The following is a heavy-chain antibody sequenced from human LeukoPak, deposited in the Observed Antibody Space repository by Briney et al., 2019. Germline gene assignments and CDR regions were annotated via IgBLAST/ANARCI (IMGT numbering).Heavy chain of an antibody. Sequence: SVKVSCKASGGTFSSYAISWVRQAPGQGLEWMGGIIPIFGTANYAQKFQGRVTITADKSTSTAYMELSSLRSEDTAVYYCARGKLPSIAMLRGVRHTNWFDPWAQGTLVTVSS. J-gene: IGHJ5*02. D-gene: IGHD3-10*01. CDR3: ARGKLPSIAMLRGVRHTNWFDP. CDR1: GGTFSSYA. V-gene: IGHV1-69*06. CDR2: IIPIFGTA.